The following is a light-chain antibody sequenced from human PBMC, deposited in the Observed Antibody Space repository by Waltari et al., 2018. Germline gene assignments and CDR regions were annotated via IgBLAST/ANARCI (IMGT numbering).Light chain of an antibody. Sequence: DVVMTQSPLSLPVTLGQPASISCRSSQGIVYSDGNIYLNWFQQRPGQSPRRLINKVSTRDSGVPDRFSGSGSGTDFTLKISRVEAEDVGVYYCMQGTHWPYTFGQGTKLEIK. CDR2: KVS. CDR3: MQGTHWPYT. V-gene: IGKV2-30*01. J-gene: IGKJ2*01. CDR1: QGIVYSDGNIY.